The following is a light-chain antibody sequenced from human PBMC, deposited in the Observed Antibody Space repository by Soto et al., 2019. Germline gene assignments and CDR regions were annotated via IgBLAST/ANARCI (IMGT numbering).Light chain of an antibody. V-gene: IGKV3-11*01. CDR1: QSVSSY. CDR3: QQRKHWPPFLT. J-gene: IGKJ4*01. Sequence: EIVLTQSPATLSLSPGERATLSCRASQSVSSYLAWYQQKPGQAPRLLIYDASNRATGIPARFSGSGSGTDFTLTLSSLEPEDYEVSFCQQRKHWPPFLTFGGGTKVEIK. CDR2: DAS.